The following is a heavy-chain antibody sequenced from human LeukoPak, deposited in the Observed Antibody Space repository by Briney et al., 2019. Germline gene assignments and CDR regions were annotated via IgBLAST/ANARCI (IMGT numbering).Heavy chain of an antibody. V-gene: IGHV4-34*01. J-gene: IGHJ6*03. CDR2: INHGGST. CDR3: GRTCSSWYSNYYYYMDV. CDR1: GGSFSGYY. D-gene: IGHD6-13*01. Sequence: PSETPTLTCAVYGGSFSGYYWSWIRQPPGKGLEWIGEINHGGSTNYNPSLKSRVTISVDTSKNQFSLKLSSVTAGDTAVYYCGRTCSSWYSNYYYYMDVWGKGTTVTVSS.